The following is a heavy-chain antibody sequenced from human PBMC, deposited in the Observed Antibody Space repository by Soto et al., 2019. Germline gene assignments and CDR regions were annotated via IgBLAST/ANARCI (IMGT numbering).Heavy chain of an antibody. CDR1: GVSISSYY. CDR3: ARGDVVVPADWLDP. Sequence: SETLSLTCTVSGVSISSYYWSWIRQPPGKGLEYIGYIYYTGSTKYNPSLKSRVTISVDTSKNQFSLTLTSMTAADTAVYYCARGDVVVPADWLDPWGQGSLVTVYS. J-gene: IGHJ5*02. V-gene: IGHV4-59*01. CDR2: IYYTGST. D-gene: IGHD2-2*01.